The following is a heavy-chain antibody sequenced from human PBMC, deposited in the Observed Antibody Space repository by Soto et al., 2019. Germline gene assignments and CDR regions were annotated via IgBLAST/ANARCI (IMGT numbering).Heavy chain of an antibody. V-gene: IGHV1-69*02. Sequence: GASVKVSCKASGGTFSSYTISWVRQAPGQGLEWMGRIIPILGIANYAQKFQGRVTITADKSTSTAYMELSSLRSEDTAVYYCASNGYCTNGVCYTEEYQLVRRSTDKFQHWGQGTLVIVSS. D-gene: IGHD2-8*01. CDR1: GGTFSSYT. J-gene: IGHJ1*01. CDR3: ASNGYCTNGVCYTEEYQLVRRSTDKFQH. CDR2: IIPILGIA.